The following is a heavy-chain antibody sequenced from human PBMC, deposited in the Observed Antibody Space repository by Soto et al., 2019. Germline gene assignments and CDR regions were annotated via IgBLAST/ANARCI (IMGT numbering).Heavy chain of an antibody. Sequence: SETLSLTCNVSGGSISSYYWSWIRQPPGKGLEWIGEIYHSGSTNYNPSLESRVTIPVDRSKNQFSLKLTSVTAADRAVYYCARDRGGTFHLWAQGTLVTVSS. CDR2: IYHSGST. D-gene: IGHD1-26*01. J-gene: IGHJ1*01. CDR3: ARDRGGTFHL. CDR1: GGSISSYY. V-gene: IGHV4-59*01.